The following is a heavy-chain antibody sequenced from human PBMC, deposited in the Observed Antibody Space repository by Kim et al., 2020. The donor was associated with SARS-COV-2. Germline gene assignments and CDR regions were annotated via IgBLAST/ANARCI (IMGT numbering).Heavy chain of an antibody. CDR1: GFTFDDYA. Sequence: GGSLRLSCAASGFTFDDYAMHWVRQAPGKGLEWVSLIIGDGGSTYYADSVKGRFTISRDNSKNSLYLQMNSLRTEDTALYYCAKKGASGWYLDFDYWGQGTLVTVSS. CDR3: AKKGASGWYLDFDY. D-gene: IGHD6-19*01. CDR2: IIGDGGST. J-gene: IGHJ4*02. V-gene: IGHV3-43*02.